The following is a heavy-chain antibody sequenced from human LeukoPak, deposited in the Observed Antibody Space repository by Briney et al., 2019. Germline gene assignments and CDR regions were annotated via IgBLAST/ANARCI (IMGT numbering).Heavy chain of an antibody. J-gene: IGHJ4*02. CDR3: ATSTSSGYYVRFDY. CDR1: GYTFTSYY. CDR2: INPSGGST. Sequence: ASVKVSCKASGYTFTSYYMHWVRQAPGQGLEWMGIINPSGGSTSYAQKFQGRVAMTEDTSTDTAYMELSSLRSEDTAVYYCATSTSSGYYVRFDYWGQGTLVTVSS. D-gene: IGHD3-22*01. V-gene: IGHV1-46*01.